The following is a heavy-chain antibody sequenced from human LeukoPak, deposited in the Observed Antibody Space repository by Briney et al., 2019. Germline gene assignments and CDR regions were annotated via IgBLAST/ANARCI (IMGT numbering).Heavy chain of an antibody. CDR2: ISSSGSTI. CDR1: GFTFSSYE. J-gene: IGHJ4*01. Sequence: PGGSLRLSCAASGFTFSSYEMNWVRQAPGKGLEWVSYISSSGSTIYNADSVKGRFTISRDNAKNSLYLQMNSLRAEDTAVYYCARERGYSGYDYFIDSPSDYWGQEPWSPSRQ. D-gene: IGHD5-12*01. CDR3: ARERGYSGYDYFIDSPSDY. V-gene: IGHV3-48*03.